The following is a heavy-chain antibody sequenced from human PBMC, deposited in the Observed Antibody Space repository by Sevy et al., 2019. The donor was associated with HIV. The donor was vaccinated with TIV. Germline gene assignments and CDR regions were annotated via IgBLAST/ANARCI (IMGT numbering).Heavy chain of an antibody. CDR2: IFASGTA. Sequence: SETLSLTCTVSGGSIGTYYWSWIRQPAGKGPEWIGRIFASGTAKYNPSLKSRVTMSVDPSNNQFSLSMTSLTAADTAVYYCARDGGYDYGHTLHFDLWGQGTMVTVSS. CDR1: GGSIGTYY. D-gene: IGHD4-17*01. V-gene: IGHV4-4*07. CDR3: ARDGGYDYGHTLHFDL. J-gene: IGHJ4*02.